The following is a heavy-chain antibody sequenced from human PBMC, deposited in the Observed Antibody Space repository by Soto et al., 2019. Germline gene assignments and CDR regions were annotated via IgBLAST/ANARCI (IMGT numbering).Heavy chain of an antibody. CDR3: ARPTSGYGDYTLSSFDY. D-gene: IGHD4-17*01. CDR2: IYYSGST. CDR1: GGSISSSSYY. Sequence: QLQLQESGPGLVKPSETLSLTCTVSGGSISSSSYYWGWIRQPPGKGLEWIGSIYYSGSTYYNPSLQSRVTISVDTSKNQFSLKLSSVTAADTAVYYCARPTSGYGDYTLSSFDYWGQGTLVTVSS. V-gene: IGHV4-39*01. J-gene: IGHJ4*02.